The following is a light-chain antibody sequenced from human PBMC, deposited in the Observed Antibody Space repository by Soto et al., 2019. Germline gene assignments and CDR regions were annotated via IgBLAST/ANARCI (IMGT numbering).Light chain of an antibody. V-gene: IGKV1-33*01. Sequence: DIAMTQSPSSLSASVGDRVTITCQASQDISNYLNWYQQKTGRAPKLLIYDASSLESGVSSRFSGRGSGTHFTFTISSLQPDDIATYYCKQYEDFPLTFGQGTRLDIK. CDR1: QDISNY. CDR2: DAS. CDR3: KQYEDFPLT. J-gene: IGKJ5*01.